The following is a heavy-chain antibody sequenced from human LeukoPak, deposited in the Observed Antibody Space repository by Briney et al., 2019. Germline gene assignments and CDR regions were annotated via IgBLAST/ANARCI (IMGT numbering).Heavy chain of an antibody. V-gene: IGHV3-48*03. CDR2: ISSSGSTI. Sequence: PGGSLRLSCAASGFTFSSYEMNWVRQAPGKGLEWVSYISSSGSTIYYADSVKGRFTISRYNAKNSLYLQMNSLRAEDTAVYYCARDLGTGHDAFDIWGQGTMVTVSS. J-gene: IGHJ3*02. CDR3: ARDLGTGHDAFDI. D-gene: IGHD1-1*01. CDR1: GFTFSSYE.